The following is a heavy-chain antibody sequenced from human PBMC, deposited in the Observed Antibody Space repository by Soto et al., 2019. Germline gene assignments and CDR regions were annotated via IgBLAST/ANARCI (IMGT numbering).Heavy chain of an antibody. D-gene: IGHD3-10*01. CDR1: GGSISTSDYY. Sequence: QVQLQESGPGLVRPSQTLSLTCTVSGGSISTSDYYWSWIRQHPVRGLEWLGYVYFSGDTFYNPSFESRVVISVETSENRFSLKLTSVTAADTAVYYCARDPRRTRGWHFDLWGRGTLVTVSS. J-gene: IGHJ2*01. CDR2: VYFSGDT. CDR3: ARDPRRTRGWHFDL. V-gene: IGHV4-31*03.